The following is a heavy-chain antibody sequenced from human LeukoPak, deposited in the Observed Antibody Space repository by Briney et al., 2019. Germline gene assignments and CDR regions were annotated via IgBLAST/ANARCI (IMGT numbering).Heavy chain of an antibody. CDR2: ISYDGSNK. J-gene: IGHJ4*02. Sequence: PGRSLRLSCAASGFTFSSYAMHWVRQAPGKGLEWVAVISYDGSNKYYADSVKGRFTISRDNGKNSLYLQMNSLRAEDTAEYYCASGMRVGPNIWGQGTLVTVSS. D-gene: IGHD1-26*01. CDR3: ASGMRVGPNI. V-gene: IGHV3-30-3*01. CDR1: GFTFSSYA.